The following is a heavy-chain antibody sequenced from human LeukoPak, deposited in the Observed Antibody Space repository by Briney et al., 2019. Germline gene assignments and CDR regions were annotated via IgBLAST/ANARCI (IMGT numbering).Heavy chain of an antibody. Sequence: ASVKVSCKASGYTFTSYYIHWVRQAPGQGLEWMGIINPIGGTTDYAQKFQGRVTMTRDTSTSTVYMELSSLRSDDTAVYYCARGGFGVDYWGQGTLVTVSS. V-gene: IGHV1-46*01. CDR2: INPIGGTT. CDR1: GYTFTSYY. CDR3: ARGGFGVDY. J-gene: IGHJ4*02. D-gene: IGHD3-10*01.